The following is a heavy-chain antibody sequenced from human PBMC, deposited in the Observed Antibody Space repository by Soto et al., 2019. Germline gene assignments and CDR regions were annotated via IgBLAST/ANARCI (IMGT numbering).Heavy chain of an antibody. J-gene: IGHJ6*02. CDR2: FYRGGST. Sequence: EVQLVETGGGLIQPGGSLRLSCEVSGFSVSDSSMSWVRQAPGEGLEWVSVFYRGGSTDYADSVKGRGTVSRDTFKNTLFLQMDSLTVEDTAVYFCARDRGRNGLLNTYYYGMDVWGQGTTVTVS. CDR1: GFSVSDSS. CDR3: ARDRGRNGLLNTYYYGMDV. D-gene: IGHD1-1*01. V-gene: IGHV3-53*02.